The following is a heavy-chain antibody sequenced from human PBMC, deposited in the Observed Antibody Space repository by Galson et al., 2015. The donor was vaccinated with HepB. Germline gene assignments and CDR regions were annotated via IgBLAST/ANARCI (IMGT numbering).Heavy chain of an antibody. V-gene: IGHV3-7*03. D-gene: IGHD1-20*01. CDR2: IKQDGSEK. CDR3: ARAGNWIDTSFDY. Sequence: SLRLSCAASGFTFSSLWMSWVRQAPGKGLEWVANIKQDGSEKYYVDSVKGRFTISRDNAKNSLYLQMNSLRAEDTAVYYCARAGNWIDTSFDYWGQGTLVTVSS. J-gene: IGHJ4*02. CDR1: GFTFSSLW.